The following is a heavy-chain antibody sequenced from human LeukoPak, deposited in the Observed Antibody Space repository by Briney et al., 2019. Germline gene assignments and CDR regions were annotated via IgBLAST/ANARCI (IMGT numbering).Heavy chain of an antibody. D-gene: IGHD1-26*01. CDR3: AKDKWELSPAADY. V-gene: IGHV3-23*01. CDR1: GFTFSSYA. J-gene: IGHJ4*02. Sequence: GGSLRLSCAASGFTFSSYAMSWVRQGPGKGLEWVSAISGSGVSTYYADSVKGRFTISRDNSKNTLYLQMNSLRAEDTAVYYCAKDKWELSPAADYWGQGTLVTVSS. CDR2: ISGSGVST.